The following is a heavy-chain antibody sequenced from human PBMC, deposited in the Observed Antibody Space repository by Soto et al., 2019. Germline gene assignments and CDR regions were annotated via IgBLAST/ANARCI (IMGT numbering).Heavy chain of an antibody. Sequence: SETLSLTCSVSGVSVNSENYYWNWIRQPPGKGLEWIGYINDSGRTNYNPSLKSRVSISVDTSKNQFSLTLNSVTAADTALYFCARARGYSGYDLIWRQGALVTVSS. CDR3: ARARGYSGYDLI. CDR2: INDSGRT. V-gene: IGHV4-61*01. CDR1: GVSVNSENYY. D-gene: IGHD5-12*01. J-gene: IGHJ4*02.